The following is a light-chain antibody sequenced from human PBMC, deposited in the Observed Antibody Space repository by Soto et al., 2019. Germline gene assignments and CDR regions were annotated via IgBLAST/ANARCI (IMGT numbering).Light chain of an antibody. V-gene: IGLV2-8*01. Sequence: QSALTQPPSASGCPGQSVTISCTGTSSDVGGYNYVSWHQQHPGKAPKLMIYEVSKRPSGVPDRFSGSKAGNTASLTVSGLQAEDEADYYCSSYAGSNNFVFGTGTKVTVL. CDR1: SSDVGGYNY. CDR3: SSYAGSNNFV. CDR2: EVS. J-gene: IGLJ1*01.